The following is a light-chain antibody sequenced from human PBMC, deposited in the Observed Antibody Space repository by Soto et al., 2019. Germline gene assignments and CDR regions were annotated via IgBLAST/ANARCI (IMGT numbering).Light chain of an antibody. CDR2: AAS. V-gene: IGKV1-16*01. CDR1: QDISNF. Sequence: DIQITHSPSSLSASVVERVTITCQASQDISNFLSWYQQKPGKAPKLLIYAASSLQSGVPSRFSGSGSGTEFTLTISSLQPDDLATYYCQKYNSYSWKFGQGTKVDIK. CDR3: QKYNSYSWK. J-gene: IGKJ1*01.